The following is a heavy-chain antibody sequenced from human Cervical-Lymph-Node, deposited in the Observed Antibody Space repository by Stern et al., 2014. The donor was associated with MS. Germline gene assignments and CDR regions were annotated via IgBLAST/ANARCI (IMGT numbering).Heavy chain of an antibody. CDR3: ARQPDYSDFLDF. D-gene: IGHD4-11*01. CDR2: INGGPGTT. V-gene: IGHV1-3*01. Sequence: QVHLVQSGAEVTKPGASMTISCKTSGYNFIDHAIHWVRQAPGQRLEWMGWINGGPGTTKYSQKFQGRVSFTRDKAASAAYMDLSSLSPDDTAVYYCARQPDYSDFLDFWGQGTLVTVSS. CDR1: GYNFIDHA. J-gene: IGHJ4*02.